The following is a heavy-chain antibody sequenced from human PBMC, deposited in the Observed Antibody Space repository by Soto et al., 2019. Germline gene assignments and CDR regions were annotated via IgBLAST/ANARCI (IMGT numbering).Heavy chain of an antibody. CDR3: AKSFYYDSSGYYGFAP. Sequence: ASVKVSCKASGYTFTSYGISWVRQAPGQGLEWMGWISAYNGNTNYAQKLQGRVTMTTDTSTSTAYMELRSLRSDDTAVYYCAKSFYYDSSGYYGFAPWGQGTLVTVSS. J-gene: IGHJ5*02. CDR1: GYTFTSYG. V-gene: IGHV1-18*01. D-gene: IGHD3-22*01. CDR2: ISAYNGNT.